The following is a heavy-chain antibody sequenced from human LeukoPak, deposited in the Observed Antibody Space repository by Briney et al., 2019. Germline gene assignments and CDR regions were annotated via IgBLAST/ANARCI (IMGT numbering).Heavy chain of an antibody. D-gene: IGHD2-2*01. V-gene: IGHV1-8*01. Sequence: SSVKVSCKASGYIFTNYDINWVRQATGQGLEWMGWVNPNSGITGYAQKFQGRVTMTRNTSISTAYMELSGLRSDDTAVYYCASSHYSSTWYVYDYWGQGTLVTVSS. J-gene: IGHJ4*02. CDR2: VNPNSGIT. CDR3: ASSHYSSTWYVYDY. CDR1: GYIFTNYD.